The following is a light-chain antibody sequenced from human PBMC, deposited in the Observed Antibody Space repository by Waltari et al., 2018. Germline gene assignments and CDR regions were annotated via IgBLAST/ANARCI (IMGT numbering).Light chain of an antibody. V-gene: IGLV1-40*01. Sequence: VSGAPGQRVTISCTGSSSNIGAGYAVHWYQQLPGTAPQLLIYDNINRPSGVPDRFSGSRSGTSASLAITGLQAEDEAQYYCQSYDSSLSGSIFGGGTKLTVL. J-gene: IGLJ2*01. CDR2: DNI. CDR3: QSYDSSLSGSI. CDR1: SSNIGAGYA.